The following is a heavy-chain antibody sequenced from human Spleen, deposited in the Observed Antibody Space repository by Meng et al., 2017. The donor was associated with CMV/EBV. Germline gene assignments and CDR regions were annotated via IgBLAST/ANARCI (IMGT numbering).Heavy chain of an antibody. CDR1: GYSISSGYY. V-gene: IGHV4-38-2*02. D-gene: IGHD2-21*01. J-gene: IGHJ4*02. CDR3: ARDRTPYCGGDCYQLDY. Sequence: SETLSLTCTVSGYSISSGYYWGWVRQPPGKGLEWIGSIYHSGSTYYNPSFKSRVTISVDTSKNQFSLKLSSVTAADTAVYYCARDRTPYCGGDCYQLDYWGQGTLVTVSS. CDR2: IYHSGST.